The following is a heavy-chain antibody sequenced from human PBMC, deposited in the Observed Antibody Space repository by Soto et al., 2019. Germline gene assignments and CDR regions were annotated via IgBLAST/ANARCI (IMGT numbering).Heavy chain of an antibody. Sequence: RESLPLTCASSGLIFSNASMSWVRQAPGKGLESAGRIKSKADGGTTNYAAPVKGRFNISRDGSKNTLYLQMNGLKTEDTAVYSCTKGWSSKDDWGQGTLVTVSS. CDR3: TKGWSSKDD. CDR1: GLIFSNAS. V-gene: IGHV3-15*01. CDR2: IKSKADGGTT. J-gene: IGHJ4*02. D-gene: IGHD3-3*01.